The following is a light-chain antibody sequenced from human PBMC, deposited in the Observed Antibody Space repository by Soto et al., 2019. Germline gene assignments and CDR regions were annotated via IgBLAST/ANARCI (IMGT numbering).Light chain of an antibody. CDR1: NSDVGGYNY. CDR2: EVT. Sequence: QSVLTQPASVSGSPGQSITISCTGSNSDVGGYNYVSWYQQHPGKAPKLLIYEVTYRPSGVSHRFSGSKSGNAASLTISGLQAEDEADYYCSSYTNTGTLYVFGTGTQLTVL. CDR3: SSYTNTGTLYV. J-gene: IGLJ1*01. V-gene: IGLV2-14*01.